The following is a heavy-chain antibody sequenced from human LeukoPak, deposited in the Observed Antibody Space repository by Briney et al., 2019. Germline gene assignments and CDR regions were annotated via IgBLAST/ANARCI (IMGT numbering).Heavy chain of an antibody. CDR3: ARGKITMVRGVIITPDYYYYMDV. J-gene: IGHJ6*03. V-gene: IGHV3-30*04. Sequence: GGSLRLSCAASGFTFSSYAMHWVRQAPGKGLEWVAVISYDGSNKYYADSVKGRFTISRDNSKNTLYLQMNSLRAEDTAVYYCARGKITMVRGVIITPDYYYYMDVWGKGTTVTVSS. D-gene: IGHD3-10*01. CDR2: ISYDGSNK. CDR1: GFTFSSYA.